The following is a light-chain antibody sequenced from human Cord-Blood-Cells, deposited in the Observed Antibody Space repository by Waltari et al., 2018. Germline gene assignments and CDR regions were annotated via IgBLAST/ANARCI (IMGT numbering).Light chain of an antibody. Sequence: EIVLTQSPATLSLSPGERSTLSCGASQRVSSSYLAWYQQKPGLAPRLLIYEASSMATGIPDRFSGSGSGTAFPLTISRLEPEDFAVYYCQQYGSSPTFGQGTKLEIK. CDR3: QQYGSSPT. CDR1: QRVSSSY. J-gene: IGKJ2*01. V-gene: IGKV3D-20*01. CDR2: EAS.